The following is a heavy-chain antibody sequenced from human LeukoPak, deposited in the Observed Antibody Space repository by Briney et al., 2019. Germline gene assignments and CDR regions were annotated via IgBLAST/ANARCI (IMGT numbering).Heavy chain of an antibody. CDR1: GFAFSSYA. V-gene: IGHV3-30-3*01. CDR3: ARVAEGMLYYFDY. J-gene: IGHJ4*02. CDR2: ISYDGSNK. D-gene: IGHD3-10*01. Sequence: PGGSLRLSCAASGFAFSSYAMHWVRQAPGKGLEWVAVISYDGSNKYYADSVKGRFTISRDNSKNTLYLQMNSLRAEDTAVYYCARVAEGMLYYFDYWGQGTLVTVSS.